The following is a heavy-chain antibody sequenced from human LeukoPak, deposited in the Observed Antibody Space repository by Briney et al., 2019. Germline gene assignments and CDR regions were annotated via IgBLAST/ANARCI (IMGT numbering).Heavy chain of an antibody. CDR2: FDPEDGET. V-gene: IGHV1-24*01. CDR3: ATVTYYYDSSGFAFDI. Sequence: ASVKVSCKVSGYTLTELSMHWVRQAPGKGLEWMGGFDPEDGETIYAQKFQGRVTMTEDTSTDKAYMELSSLRSEDTAVYYCATVTYYYDSSGFAFDIWGQGTMVTVSS. D-gene: IGHD3-22*01. CDR1: GYTLTELS. J-gene: IGHJ3*02.